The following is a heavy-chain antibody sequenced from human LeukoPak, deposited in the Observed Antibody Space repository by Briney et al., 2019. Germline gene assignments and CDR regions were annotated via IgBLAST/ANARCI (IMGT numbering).Heavy chain of an antibody. D-gene: IGHD3-10*01. CDR3: ARGRSKVRGVIINWFDP. J-gene: IGHJ5*02. V-gene: IGHV1-8*03. Sequence: ASVKVSCKASGYTFTSYDINWVRQATGQGLEWMGWMNPNSGNTGYAQKFQGRVTITRNTSISTAYMELSSLRSEDTAVYYCARGRSKVRGVIINWFDPWGQGTLVTVPS. CDR2: MNPNSGNT. CDR1: GYTFTSYD.